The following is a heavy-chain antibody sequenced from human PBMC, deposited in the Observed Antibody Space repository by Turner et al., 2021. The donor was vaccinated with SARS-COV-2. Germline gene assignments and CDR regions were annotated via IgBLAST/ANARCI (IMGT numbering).Heavy chain of an antibody. D-gene: IGHD4-4*01. Sequence: QVQLQQWGAGLLKPSETLSLTCAVYGGSFSGYYWSWIRQPPGKGLEWIGEINLSGSTNYNPSLKSRVTISVDTSKNQFSLKLSSVAAADTAVYYCASYSNYQNDYWGQGTLVTVSS. CDR3: ASYSNYQNDY. J-gene: IGHJ4*02. CDR1: GGSFSGYY. V-gene: IGHV4-34*01. CDR2: INLSGST.